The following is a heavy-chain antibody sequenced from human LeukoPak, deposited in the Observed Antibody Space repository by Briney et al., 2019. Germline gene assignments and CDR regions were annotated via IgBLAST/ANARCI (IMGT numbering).Heavy chain of an antibody. J-gene: IGHJ4*02. D-gene: IGHD3-16*01. CDR3: ARAWGGSGKFDY. V-gene: IGHV4-34*01. Sequence: SDTLSLTCAVSGGSFSGYYWSWIRQPPGKGLEWIGEINHSGSTNYNPSLKSRVTISVDTSKNQFSLKLSSVTAADTAVYYCARAWGGSGKFDYWGQGTLVTVSS. CDR1: GGSFSGYY. CDR2: INHSGST.